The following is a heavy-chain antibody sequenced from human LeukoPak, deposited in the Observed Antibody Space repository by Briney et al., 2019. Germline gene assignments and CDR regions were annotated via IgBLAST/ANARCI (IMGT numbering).Heavy chain of an antibody. CDR2: ISSSGSTI. J-gene: IGHJ4*02. V-gene: IGHV3-48*03. Sequence: PGGSLRLSCAASGFTFSSYEMNWVRQAPGKGLEWVSYISSSGSTIYYADSVKGRFTISRDNAKNVLYLQMNSLRAEDSAIYYCVRGSSGWYGIDYWGQGALVNVSS. CDR1: GFTFSSYE. D-gene: IGHD6-13*01. CDR3: VRGSSGWYGIDY.